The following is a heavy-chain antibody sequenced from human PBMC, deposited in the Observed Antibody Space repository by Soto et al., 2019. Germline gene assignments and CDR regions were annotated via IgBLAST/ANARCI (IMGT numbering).Heavy chain of an antibody. CDR1: GYTFTSYD. J-gene: IGHJ5*02. D-gene: IGHD3-22*01. CDR3: ARKDYDSSGYYHP. CDR2: MNPNSGNT. V-gene: IGHV1-8*01. Sequence: APVKVSCKASGYTFTSYDINWVRQATGQGLEWMGWMNPNSGNTGYAQKFQGRVTMTRNTSISTAYMELSSLRSEDTAVYYCARKDYDSSGYYHPWGEGTLVTVSS.